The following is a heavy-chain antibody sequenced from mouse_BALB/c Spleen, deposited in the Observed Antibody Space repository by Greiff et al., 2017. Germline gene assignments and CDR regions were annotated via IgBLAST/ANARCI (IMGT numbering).Heavy chain of an antibody. J-gene: IGHJ4*01. CDR3: ARFYYGREGYYAMDY. CDR2: ISYSGST. D-gene: IGHD1-1*01. Sequence: DVKLQESGPGLVKPSQSLSLTCTVTGYSITSDYAWNWIRQFPGNKLEWMGYISYSGSTSYNPSLKSRISITRDTSKNQFFLQLNSVTTEDTATYYCARFYYGREGYYAMDYWGQGTSVTVSS. V-gene: IGHV3-2*02. CDR1: GYSITSDYA.